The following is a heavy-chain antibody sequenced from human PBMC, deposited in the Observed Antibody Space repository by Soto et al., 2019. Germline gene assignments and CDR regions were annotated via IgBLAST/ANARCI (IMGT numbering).Heavy chain of an antibody. CDR1: GFSLSTSGLG. J-gene: IGHJ4*02. V-gene: IGHV2-5*01. CDR3: AHSPSGCYLFDY. CDR2: IYWNDDK. D-gene: IGHD6-19*01. Sequence: QITLKESGPTLVRPTQTLTLTCTFSGFSLSTSGLGVGWIPQPPGKALECLALIYWNDDKRYSPSLKDRLTITKDASKNQVFLAMTNIDPVDTATYYWAHSPSGCYLFDYGGKRTLVTVSS.